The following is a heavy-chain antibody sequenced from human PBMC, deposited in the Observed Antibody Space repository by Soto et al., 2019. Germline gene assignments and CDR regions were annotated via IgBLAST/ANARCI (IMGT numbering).Heavy chain of an antibody. D-gene: IGHD3-9*01. Sequence: SETLSLTCAVHGGSFCGYYWNWIRQPPGKGLEWIGEINHNGGTNYNPSLRSRVTISVDTSKNQFSLKMSSVTAADTAVFYCARRNDILTGYSNGWFDPWGQGTLVTV. CDR1: GGSFCGYY. CDR3: ARRNDILTGYSNGWFDP. CDR2: INHNGGT. J-gene: IGHJ5*02. V-gene: IGHV4-34*01.